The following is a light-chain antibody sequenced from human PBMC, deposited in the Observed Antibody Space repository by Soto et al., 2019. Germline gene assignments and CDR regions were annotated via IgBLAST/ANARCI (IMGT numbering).Light chain of an antibody. V-gene: IGLV2-14*03. CDR3: SSISTISTFA. CDR1: SSDVGAFNH. J-gene: IGLJ2*01. CDR2: DVN. Sequence: QSVLTQPASVSGSPGQSIAISCTGTSSDVGAFNHVSWYQQHPGEAPKLLIYDVNNRPSGISDRFSGSKSGNTASLTISGLQADDEAVYYCSSISTISTFAFGGGTKVTVL.